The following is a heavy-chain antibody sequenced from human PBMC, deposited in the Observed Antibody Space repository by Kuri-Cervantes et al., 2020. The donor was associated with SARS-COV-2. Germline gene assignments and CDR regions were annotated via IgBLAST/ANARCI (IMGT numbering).Heavy chain of an antibody. Sequence: GGSLRLSCAASGFTFSSYSMNWVRQAPGKGLEWVSSISSSSSYIYYADSVKGRFTISRGNAKNSLYLQMNSLRAEDTAVYYCARDYVWSSKRYYYYYYYMDVWGKGTTVTVSS. CDR2: ISSSSSYI. D-gene: IGHD3-16*01. J-gene: IGHJ6*03. CDR3: ARDYVWSSKRYYYYYYYMDV. V-gene: IGHV3-21*01. CDR1: GFTFSSYS.